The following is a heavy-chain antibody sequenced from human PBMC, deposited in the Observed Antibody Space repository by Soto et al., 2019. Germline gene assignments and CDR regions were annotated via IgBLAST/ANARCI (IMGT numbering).Heavy chain of an antibody. J-gene: IGHJ4*02. Sequence: ASVKVSCKASGYTFPRYAMNWVRQAPGQSPEWMGWINPGNCNTKYSQRFQGRVTITRDTSASTAYMELSSLNSEDTAEYYCASVGAWQGSYYGIYYDYWGQGTLVTVSS. CDR1: GYTFPRYA. V-gene: IGHV1-3*01. D-gene: IGHD3-22*01. CDR2: INPGNCNT. CDR3: ASVGAWQGSYYGIYYDY.